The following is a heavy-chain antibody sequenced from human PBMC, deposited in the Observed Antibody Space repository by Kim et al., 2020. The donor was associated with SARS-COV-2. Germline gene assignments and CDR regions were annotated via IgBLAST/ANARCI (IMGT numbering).Heavy chain of an antibody. CDR2: IYSGGNT. CDR3: ARDLADYGVDYFDY. D-gene: IGHD4-17*01. J-gene: IGHJ4*02. Sequence: GGSLRLSCAASGFTVSSNYMNWVRQAPGKGLEWVSVIYSGGNTNYADSVKGRFTISRDNSKNTLFLQMNSLRAEDTAVYYCARDLADYGVDYFDYWGQGTLVTVSS. V-gene: IGHV3-66*02. CDR1: GFTVSSNY.